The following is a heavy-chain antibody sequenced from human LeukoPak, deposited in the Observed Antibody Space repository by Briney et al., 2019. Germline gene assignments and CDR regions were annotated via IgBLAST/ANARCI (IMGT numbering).Heavy chain of an antibody. V-gene: IGHV4-30-4*08. D-gene: IGHD3-3*01. Sequence: SETLSLTCTVSGGSISSGDYYWSWIRQPPGKGLEWIGYIYYSGSTYYNPSLKSRVTISVDTSKNQFSLKLSSVTTADTAVYYCARADDTIFGVVIFDYWGQGTLVTVSS. CDR3: ARADDTIFGVVIFDY. J-gene: IGHJ4*02. CDR2: IYYSGST. CDR1: GGSISSGDYY.